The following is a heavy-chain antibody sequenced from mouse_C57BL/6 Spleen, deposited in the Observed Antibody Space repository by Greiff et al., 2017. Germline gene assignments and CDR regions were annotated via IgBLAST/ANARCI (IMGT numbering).Heavy chain of an antibody. J-gene: IGHJ1*03. CDR1: GYTFTSYW. D-gene: IGHD1-1*01. V-gene: IGHV1-55*01. CDR3: ARSAITTVVATRYFDV. Sequence: QVQLQQPGAELVKPGASVKMSCKASGYTFTSYWLTWVKQRPGQGLEWIGDIYPGSGSTNYNEKFKSKATLTVDTSSSTAYMQLSSLTSEDSAVYYCARSAITTVVATRYFDVWGTGTTVTVSS. CDR2: IYPGSGST.